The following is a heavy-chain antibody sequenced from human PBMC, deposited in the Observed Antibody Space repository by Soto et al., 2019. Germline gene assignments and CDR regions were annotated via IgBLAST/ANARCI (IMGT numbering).Heavy chain of an antibody. CDR1: GGSISSSNW. V-gene: IGHV4-4*02. CDR3: ARGRPYYDFWSGPFDY. CDR2: IYHSGST. D-gene: IGHD3-3*01. Sequence: SETLSLTCAVSGGSISSSNWWSWVRQPPGKGLEWIGEIYHSGSTNYNPSLKSRVTISVDKSNNQFSLKLSSVTAADTAVYYCARGRPYYDFWSGPFDYWGQGTLVTVSS. J-gene: IGHJ4*02.